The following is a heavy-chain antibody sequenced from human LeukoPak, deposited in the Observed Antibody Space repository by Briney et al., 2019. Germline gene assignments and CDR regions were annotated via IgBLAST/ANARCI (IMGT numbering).Heavy chain of an antibody. CDR1: GGSISSYY. V-gene: IGHV4-4*07. CDR2: IYTSGST. Sequence: SETLSLTCTVSGGSISSYYWSWIRQPAGKGLEWIGRIYTSGSTNYNPSLKSRVTMSVDTSKNQFSLKLSSVTAADTAVYYCARMSAERLYSSSRFYYMDVWGKGTTVTVSS. J-gene: IGHJ6*03. CDR3: ARMSAERLYSSSRFYYMDV. D-gene: IGHD6-13*01.